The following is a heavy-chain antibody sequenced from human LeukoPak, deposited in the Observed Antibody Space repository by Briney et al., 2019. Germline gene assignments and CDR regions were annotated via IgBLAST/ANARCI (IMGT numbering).Heavy chain of an antibody. CDR3: ARDLAYDYVWGSFRFVFDY. CDR1: GYTFTGYY. D-gene: IGHD3-16*02. CDR2: INPNSGGT. Sequence: ASVKVSYKTSGYTFTGYYIHWVRQAPGQGLEWMGWINPNSGGTKYAQKFQGRVTMTRETSINTAYMELSSLKSDDTAVYYCARDLAYDYVWGSFRFVFDYWGQGVLVTVSS. V-gene: IGHV1-2*02. J-gene: IGHJ4*02.